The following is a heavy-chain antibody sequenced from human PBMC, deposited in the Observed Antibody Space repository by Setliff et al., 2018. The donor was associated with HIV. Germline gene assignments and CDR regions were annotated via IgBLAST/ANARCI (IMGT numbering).Heavy chain of an antibody. CDR1: GGSISSYC. V-gene: IGHV4-59*12. CDR3: ARDIHSSPWYGVGGMDV. CDR2: ICDSGIT. Sequence: ETLSLTCTVSGGSISSYCWSWIRQPPGKRLEWIGYICDSGITKYSPSLKSRVTISVDRSKNQFSLKVTSVTATDTAVYYCARDIHSSPWYGVGGMDVWGQGTTVTVSS. J-gene: IGHJ6*02. D-gene: IGHD6-13*01.